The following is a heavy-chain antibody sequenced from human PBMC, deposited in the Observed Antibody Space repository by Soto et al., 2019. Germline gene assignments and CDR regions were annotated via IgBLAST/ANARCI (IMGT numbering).Heavy chain of an antibody. J-gene: IGHJ4*02. CDR2: IYYSGTT. V-gene: IGHV4-31*03. Sequence: PSETLSLTCTVSGGSISSEGYYWSWFRQLPGKGLEWIGDIYYSGTTYHNPSLRSRLTISGDASKNQFSLKLSSVTDADTALYYCARGRGYSYGPYYFDSWGQGTLVTVPQ. CDR3: ARGRGYSYGPYYFDS. CDR1: GGSISSEGYY. D-gene: IGHD5-18*01.